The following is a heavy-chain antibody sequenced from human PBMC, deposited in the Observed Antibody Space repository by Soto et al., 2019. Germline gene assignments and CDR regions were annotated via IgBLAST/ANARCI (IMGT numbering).Heavy chain of an antibody. D-gene: IGHD6-6*01. CDR2: IYYSGST. J-gene: IGHJ4*02. Sequence: SETLSLTCTVSGGSISSGGYYWSWIRQHPGKGLEWIGYIYYSGSTYYNPSLKSRVTISVDTSKNQFSLKRSSVTAADTAVYYCATSYYKDIAARVFDYWGQGTLVTVSS. CDR1: GGSISSGGYY. CDR3: ATSYYKDIAARVFDY. V-gene: IGHV4-31*03.